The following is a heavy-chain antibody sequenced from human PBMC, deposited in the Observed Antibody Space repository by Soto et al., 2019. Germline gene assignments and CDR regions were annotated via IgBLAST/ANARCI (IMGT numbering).Heavy chain of an antibody. CDR3: ARHGRGIFGVVTGMDV. Sequence: GESLKISCKVSGYSFTSYWIGWVRQMPGKGLEWMGIIYPGDSDTRYSPSFQGQVTISADKSISTAYLQWSSLKASDTAMYYCARHGRGIFGVVTGMDVWGQGTTVTVSS. V-gene: IGHV5-51*01. J-gene: IGHJ6*02. CDR1: GYSFTSYW. D-gene: IGHD3-3*01. CDR2: IYPGDSDT.